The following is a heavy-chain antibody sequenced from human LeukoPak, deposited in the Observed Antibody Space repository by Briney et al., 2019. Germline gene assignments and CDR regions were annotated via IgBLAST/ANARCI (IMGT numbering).Heavy chain of an antibody. V-gene: IGHV3-48*04. CDR2: ISSSGIPA. D-gene: IGHD4-23*01. J-gene: IGHJ4*02. Sequence: GGSLRLSCAASGFTFDTYSMAWVRQAPGKGLEWLSYISSSGIPAHYADSVKGRFTISRDNAKNSLYLQMNSLRAEDTAVYYCARGKVGGNFYFDYWGQGTLVTVSS. CDR1: GFTFDTYS. CDR3: ARGKVGGNFYFDY.